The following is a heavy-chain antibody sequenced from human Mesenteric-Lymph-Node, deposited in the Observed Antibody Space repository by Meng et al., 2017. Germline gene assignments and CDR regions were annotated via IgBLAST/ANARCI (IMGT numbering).Heavy chain of an antibody. V-gene: IGHV4-4*02. Sequence: QVHLQEPGPGLVKPSGTLSLTCAVSGGSISSNNWWSWVRQPPGKGLEWIGEVYHSGRTNYNPSVKSRVSMSVDKSQNHFSLRLSSVTAADTAVYYCTTLYGDSISWGQGTLVTVSS. CDR2: VYHSGRT. CDR1: GGSISSNNW. CDR3: TTLYGDSIS. D-gene: IGHD4-17*01. J-gene: IGHJ4*02.